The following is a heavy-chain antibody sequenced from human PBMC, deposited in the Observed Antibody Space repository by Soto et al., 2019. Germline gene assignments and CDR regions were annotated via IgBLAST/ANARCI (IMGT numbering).Heavy chain of an antibody. V-gene: IGHV3-23*01. Sequence: EVQLLESGGGLVQPGGSLRLSCAASGFTFSSYAMSWVRQAPGKGLEWVSGISGRGGSTYYADSVKGRFTISRNNSKNTLYLQLNSATAEDTSVYYCAKGPLHGGYVSGWGQGTLVTVCS. J-gene: IGHJ4*02. CDR1: GFTFSSYA. CDR2: ISGRGGST. CDR3: AKGPLHGGYVSG. D-gene: IGHD5-12*01.